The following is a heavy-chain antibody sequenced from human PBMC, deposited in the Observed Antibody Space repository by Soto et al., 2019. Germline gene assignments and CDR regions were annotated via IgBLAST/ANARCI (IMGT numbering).Heavy chain of an antibody. CDR1: GGSIIRGGDY. CDR3: ARWLWFGNLFFGAFDI. V-gene: IGHV4-31*03. J-gene: IGHJ3*02. CDR2: IYYSGST. D-gene: IGHD3-10*01. Sequence: QVQLQESGPGLVKSSQTLSVTCSVSGGSIIRGGDYWSWIRQHPGKGLEWIGYIYYSGSTYYNPSLKSRVAISLDTSKNKFSLRLRSVTAADTAVYYCARWLWFGNLFFGAFDIWGQGTVVTVSS.